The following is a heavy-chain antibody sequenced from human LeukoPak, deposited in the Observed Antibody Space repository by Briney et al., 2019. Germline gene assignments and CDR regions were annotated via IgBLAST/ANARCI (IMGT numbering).Heavy chain of an antibody. CDR3: ARGPYSSGSSADY. V-gene: IGHV3-74*01. D-gene: IGHD6-19*01. CDR1: GFTFSSSW. Sequence: GGSLRLSCAASGFTFSSSWMYWVRQAPGKGLVWVSRINSDESITTYADSVKGRFTISRDNAKNSLYLQMNSLRAEDTAVYYCARGPYSSGSSADYWGQGTLVTVSS. J-gene: IGHJ4*02. CDR2: INSDESIT.